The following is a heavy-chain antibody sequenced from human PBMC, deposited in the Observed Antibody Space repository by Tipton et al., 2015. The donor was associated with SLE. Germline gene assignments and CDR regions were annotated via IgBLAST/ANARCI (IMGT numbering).Heavy chain of an antibody. Sequence: TLPLTCTVSGGSISSHYWSWIRQPPGKGLEWIGYIYFTGSTNYNPSLKSRVTISVDMSKNQFSLKLTSVTAADTAAYYCARGGGSPSYWGQGTLVTVSS. D-gene: IGHD2-15*01. V-gene: IGHV4-59*11. CDR1: GGSISSHY. CDR3: ARGGGSPSY. J-gene: IGHJ4*02. CDR2: IYFTGST.